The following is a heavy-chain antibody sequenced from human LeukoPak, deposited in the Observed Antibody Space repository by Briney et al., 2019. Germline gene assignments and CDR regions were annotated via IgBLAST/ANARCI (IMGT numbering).Heavy chain of an antibody. Sequence: ASVKVSCKASGYTFTSYAMHWVRQAPGQRLEWMGWINAGNGNTKYSQKFQGRVTITRDTSASTAYMELSSLRSEDTAVYYCARDRYSYGYPAPFDYWGRGTLVTVSS. CDR3: ARDRYSYGYPAPFDY. J-gene: IGHJ4*02. V-gene: IGHV1-3*01. D-gene: IGHD5-18*01. CDR1: GYTFTSYA. CDR2: INAGNGNT.